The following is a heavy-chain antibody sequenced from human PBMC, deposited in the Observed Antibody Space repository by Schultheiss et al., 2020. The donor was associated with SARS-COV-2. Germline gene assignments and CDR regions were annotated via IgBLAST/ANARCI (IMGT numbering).Heavy chain of an antibody. V-gene: IGHV4-59*12. CDR2: IYYSGST. CDR1: GGSISSYY. Sequence: SETLSLTCTVSGGSISSYYWSWIRQPPGKGLEWIGYIYYSGSTNYNPSLKSRVTISVDTSKNQFSLKLSSVTAADTAVYYCARDGVPAAMSYYFDYWGQGTLVTVSS. CDR3: ARDGVPAAMSYYFDY. J-gene: IGHJ4*02. D-gene: IGHD2-2*01.